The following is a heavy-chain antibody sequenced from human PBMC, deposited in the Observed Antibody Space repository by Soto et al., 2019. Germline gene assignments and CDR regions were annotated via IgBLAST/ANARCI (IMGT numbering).Heavy chain of an antibody. D-gene: IGHD4-17*01. CDR3: ASWDGQHHDFGGPFDY. CDR2: ISGYNGNT. V-gene: IGHV1-18*04. CDR1: GYTFTSRG. J-gene: IGHJ4*02. Sequence: ASVKVSCKASGYTFTSRGISWVRQAPGQGLEWMGWISGYNGNTNYAQNLQGRVTMTTDTSTSTAYMELRSLRCDDTAVYYCASWDGQHHDFGGPFDYWSQ.